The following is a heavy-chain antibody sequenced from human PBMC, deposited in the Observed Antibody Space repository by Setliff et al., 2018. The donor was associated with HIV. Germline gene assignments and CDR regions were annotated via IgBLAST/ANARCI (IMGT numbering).Heavy chain of an antibody. J-gene: IGHJ5*02. CDR1: EYSFTNYA. D-gene: IGHD7-27*01. CDR3: ANLWELGA. Sequence: SLRLSCAASEYSFTNYAMHWVRQTPGKGLEWVAVIWYDGSNKYYVDSVKGRFTISRDNAKNLLYLEMSSLRAEDTALYLCANLWELGAWGQGTLVTVSS. V-gene: IGHV3-33*03. CDR2: IWYDGSNK.